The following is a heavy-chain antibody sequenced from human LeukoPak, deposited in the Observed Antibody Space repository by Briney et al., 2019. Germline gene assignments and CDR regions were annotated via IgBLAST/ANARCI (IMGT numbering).Heavy chain of an antibody. J-gene: IGHJ4*02. CDR2: ISSSSSTI. Sequence: GGSLRLSCAASGFTFSSYSMNWVRQAPGKGLEWVSYISSSSSTIYYADSVKGRFTISRDNAKNSLYLQMNSLGDEDTAVYYCARDPRNYGDNPNYWGQGTLVTVSP. CDR1: GFTFSSYS. CDR3: ARDPRNYGDNPNY. D-gene: IGHD4-23*01. V-gene: IGHV3-48*02.